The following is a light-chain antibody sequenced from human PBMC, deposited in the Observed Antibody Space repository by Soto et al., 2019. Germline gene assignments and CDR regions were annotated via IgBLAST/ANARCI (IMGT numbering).Light chain of an antibody. V-gene: IGLV2-14*01. J-gene: IGLJ1*01. CDR1: SGDIGSHNR. CDR2: EVT. CDR3: SSYTNINTSACV. Sequence: QSALTQPASVSGSPGQSITISCTGTSGDIGSHNRVSWYQQHPGKAPKLIIYEVTDRPSGVSNRFSGSKSGNTASLTISGLQAEDEAEYYCSSYTNINTSACVFGTGTKVTVL.